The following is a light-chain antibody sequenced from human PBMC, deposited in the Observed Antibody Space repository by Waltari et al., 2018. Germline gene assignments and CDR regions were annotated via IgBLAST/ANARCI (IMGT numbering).Light chain of an antibody. CDR2: EVS. V-gene: IGLV2-8*01. J-gene: IGLJ2*01. Sequence: QSALTQPPSASGSPGQSVTIPCTGTSSDVGSYNYVSWYQQHPGKAPKLMIYEVSKRPSGFPARLSGSKSGNTASLTVSGLQAEDEADYYCSSYAGSNNVVFGGGTKLTVL. CDR3: SSYAGSNNVV. CDR1: SSDVGSYNY.